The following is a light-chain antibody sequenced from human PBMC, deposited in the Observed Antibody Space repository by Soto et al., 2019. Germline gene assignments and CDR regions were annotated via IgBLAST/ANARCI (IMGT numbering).Light chain of an antibody. J-gene: IGKJ3*01. Sequence: EIVLTQSPGTLSLSPGERATLSCRASQSVSNSYLAWYQQKPGQAPRLLIYGASSRATGIPDRFSGSGSGTDFTLTISRLEPEDFSVYYCQQYGSSPFTFGPRTEVDIK. CDR3: QQYGSSPFT. V-gene: IGKV3-20*01. CDR2: GAS. CDR1: QSVSNSY.